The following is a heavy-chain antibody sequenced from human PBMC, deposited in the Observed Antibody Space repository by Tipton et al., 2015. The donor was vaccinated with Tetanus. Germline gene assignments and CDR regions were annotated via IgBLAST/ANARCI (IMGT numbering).Heavy chain of an antibody. CDR2: MNPNSGNT. J-gene: IGHJ4*02. Sequence: QSGPEVKKPGASVKVSCKASGYTFTSYDINWVRQATGQGLEWMGWMNPNSGNTGYAQKFQGRVTMTRNTSIGTAYMELSSLRSEDTAVYYCARRVYDSEETRIDYWGQGTLVTVSS. D-gene: IGHD3-22*01. V-gene: IGHV1-8*01. CDR3: ARRVYDSEETRIDY. CDR1: GYTFTSYD.